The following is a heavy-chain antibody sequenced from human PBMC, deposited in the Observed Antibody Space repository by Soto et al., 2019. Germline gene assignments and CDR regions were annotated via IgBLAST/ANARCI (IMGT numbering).Heavy chain of an antibody. V-gene: IGHV4-31*03. D-gene: IGHD3-3*01. Sequence: PSETLSLTCTVSGGSISSGGYYWSWIRQHPGKGLEWIGYIYYSGSTYYNPSLKSRVTISVDTSKNQFSLKLSSVTAADTAVYYCARDPYYDFWSGYYNNEGGYYYYGMDVWGQGTTVTVSS. J-gene: IGHJ6*02. CDR3: ARDPYYDFWSGYYNNEGGYYYYGMDV. CDR2: IYYSGST. CDR1: GGSISSGGYY.